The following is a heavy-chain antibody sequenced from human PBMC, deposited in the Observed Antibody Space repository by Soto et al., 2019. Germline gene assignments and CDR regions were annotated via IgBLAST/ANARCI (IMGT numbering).Heavy chain of an antibody. CDR3: VKDKADASFAIQNKALDYIDV. V-gene: IGHV3-9*01. J-gene: IGHJ6*03. CDR2: ISGDSGSI. D-gene: IGHD3-16*01. Sequence: EQTGRSLRLSCAASGFTFDDYVMHWVRQGPGKGLEWVSGISGDSGSIDYADSVRGRFTISRDNAKNVLYLQMNSLRAEDTAFYYCVKDKADASFAIQNKALDYIDVWGKGTTVTVSS. CDR1: GFTFDDYV.